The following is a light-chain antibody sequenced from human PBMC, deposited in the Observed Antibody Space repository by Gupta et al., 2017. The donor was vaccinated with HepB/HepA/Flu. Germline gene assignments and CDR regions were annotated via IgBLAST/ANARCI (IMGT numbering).Light chain of an antibody. Sequence: QSVLTQPPSVSGTPGQRVTISCSGSRSNIGLNYVYWDQRIPVGAPNLLLYRNDRRPSGVPELFSGSKSGTSASPASNWLRSEDEADYYCAAWDDSLTTWEVFGGGTKVTVL. CDR2: RND. CDR3: AAWDDSLTTWEV. J-gene: IGLJ2*01. CDR1: RSNIGLNY. V-gene: IGLV1-47*01.